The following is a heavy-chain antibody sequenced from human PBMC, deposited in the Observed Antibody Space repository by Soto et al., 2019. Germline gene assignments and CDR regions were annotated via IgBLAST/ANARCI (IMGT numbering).Heavy chain of an antibody. CDR2: ISGSGGDK. CDR3: ANEGYYDILTGYYGAMDV. V-gene: IGHV3-23*01. Sequence: GGSLRLSCAASGFTFSSYAMGWVRQAPGKXLEWVSSISGSGGDKYYADSVKGRFTISRDNSKNTLYLQMNSLRAEDTALYYCANEGYYDILTGYYGAMDVWGQGATVTVSS. CDR1: GFTFSSYA. J-gene: IGHJ6*02. D-gene: IGHD3-9*01.